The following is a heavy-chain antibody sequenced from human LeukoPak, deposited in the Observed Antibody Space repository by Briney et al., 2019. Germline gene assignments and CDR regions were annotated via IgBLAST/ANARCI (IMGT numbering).Heavy chain of an antibody. J-gene: IGHJ4*02. CDR2: IYYSGST. Sequence: PSETLSLTCTVSGVSISSYYWSWIRQPPGKGLEWIGYIYYSGSTNYNPSLKSRVTISVDTSKNQFSLKLSSVTAADTAVCYCASGSYYGVDYWGQGTLVTVSS. V-gene: IGHV4-59*01. CDR1: GVSISSYY. CDR3: ASGSYYGVDY. D-gene: IGHD1-26*01.